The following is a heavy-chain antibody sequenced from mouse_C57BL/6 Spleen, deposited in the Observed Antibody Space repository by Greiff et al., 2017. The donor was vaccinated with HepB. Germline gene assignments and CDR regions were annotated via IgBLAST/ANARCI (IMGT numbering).Heavy chain of an antibody. D-gene: IGHD2-4*01. V-gene: IGHV1-55*01. Sequence: VQLQQSGAELVKPGASVKMSCKASGYTFTSYWITWVKQRPGQGLEWIGDIYPGSGSTNYNEKFKSKATLTVDTSSSTAYMQLSSLTSEDSAVYYCARYAYDYDGGMDYWGQGTSVTVSS. CDR1: GYTFTSYW. CDR3: ARYAYDYDGGMDY. CDR2: IYPGSGST. J-gene: IGHJ4*01.